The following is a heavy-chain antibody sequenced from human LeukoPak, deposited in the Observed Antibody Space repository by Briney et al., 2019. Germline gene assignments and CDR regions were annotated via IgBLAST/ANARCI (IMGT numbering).Heavy chain of an antibody. CDR1: GFIFSDSG. D-gene: IGHD5-12*01. Sequence: GGSLRLSCAASGFIFSDSGTHWVRQASGKGLERVGRIRSKANSYATAYAASVKGRFTISRDDSKNTAFLQMNSLKTEDTAVYYCTGRSDTGYDVDSWGQGTLVTVSS. J-gene: IGHJ4*02. V-gene: IGHV3-73*01. CDR2: IRSKANSYAT. CDR3: TGRSDTGYDVDS.